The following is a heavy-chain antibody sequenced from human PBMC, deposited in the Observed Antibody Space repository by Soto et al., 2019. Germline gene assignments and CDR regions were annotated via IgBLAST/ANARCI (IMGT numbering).Heavy chain of an antibody. D-gene: IGHD3-22*01. CDR3: AKNPGYYYDSTGYHFDY. Sequence: ALRLSCAASEFTFSNYAMSWVRQAPGKGLEWVSAISYGGGTTYYADSVKGRFTISRDNSKNTLYLQMNSLRAEDTAVYYCAKNPGYYYDSTGYHFDYWGQGTLVTVSS. J-gene: IGHJ4*02. V-gene: IGHV3-23*01. CDR1: EFTFSNYA. CDR2: ISYGGGTT.